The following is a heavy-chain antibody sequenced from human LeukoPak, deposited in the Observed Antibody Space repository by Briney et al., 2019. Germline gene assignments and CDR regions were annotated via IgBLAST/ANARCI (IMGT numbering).Heavy chain of an antibody. V-gene: IGHV1-8*01. CDR3: AREGLDY. CDR1: GYTFTNYD. Sequence: ASVKVSCKASGYTFTNYDINWVRQATGQGLEWMGYKNPNSGNSAYAQKFQGRVTITTDASIATAYMELSGLRSEDTALYYCAREGLDYWGQGTLVTVSS. CDR2: KNPNSGNS. J-gene: IGHJ4*02.